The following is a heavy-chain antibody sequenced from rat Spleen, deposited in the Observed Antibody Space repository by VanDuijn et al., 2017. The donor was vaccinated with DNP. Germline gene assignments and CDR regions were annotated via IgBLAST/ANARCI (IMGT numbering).Heavy chain of an antibody. D-gene: IGHD1-11*01. V-gene: IGHV6-6*01. J-gene: IGHJ3*01. CDR2: IKAKSNNYAT. CDR3: ATEGGFAY. CDR1: GFTFSTAW. Sequence: EVQVLESGGGLVQPGNSLKLSCATSGFTFSTAWMYWYRQFPEKRLEWVARIKAKSNNYATDYTESVKGRFTISRDDSKSSIYLQMNNLKEEDTAIYSCATEGGFAYWGQGTLVTVSS.